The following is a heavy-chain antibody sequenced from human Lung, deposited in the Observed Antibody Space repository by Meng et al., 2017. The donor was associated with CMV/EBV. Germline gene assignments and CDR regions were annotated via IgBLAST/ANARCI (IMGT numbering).Heavy chain of an antibody. CDR3: ARGYPDGDFDS. CDR2: IFSGGST. CDR1: GLTVSNNY. V-gene: IGHV3-53*01. J-gene: IGHJ4*02. D-gene: IGHD1-14*01. Sequence: GGSLSLXCAASGLTVSNNYITWVRQAPGKGLECVSVIFSGGSTYYVDSVKGRFTISRDASKNTLYLQMNNLRADDTAVYYCARGYPDGDFDSWGQGTLVTVSS.